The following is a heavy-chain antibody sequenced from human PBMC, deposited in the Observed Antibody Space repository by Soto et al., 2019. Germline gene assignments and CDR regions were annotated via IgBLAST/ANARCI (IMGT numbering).Heavy chain of an antibody. Sequence: GGSLRLSCAASGFTFSPYSMNWVRQAPGKGLEWVSYISSTSVAIYCADSVEGRFTISRDNAKNSLYLQMNSLRAEDTAVYYCSRYLVVVPPGPDAFDIWAQGTMVTVSS. D-gene: IGHD2-15*01. V-gene: IGHV3-48*01. CDR2: ISSTSVAI. CDR1: GFTFSPYS. CDR3: SRYLVVVPPGPDAFDI. J-gene: IGHJ3*02.